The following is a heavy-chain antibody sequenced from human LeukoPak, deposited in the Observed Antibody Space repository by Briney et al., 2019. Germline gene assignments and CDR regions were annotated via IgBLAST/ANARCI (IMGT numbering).Heavy chain of an antibody. Sequence: SGPTLVNPTQTLTLTCTFSGFSLSTSGMRVSWIRQPPGKALEWLVRIDWDDDKFYSTSLKTRLTISKDTSKNQVVLTMTNMDPVDTATYYCAARISYCGGDCSNFDYWGQGTLVTVSS. V-gene: IGHV2-70*04. D-gene: IGHD2-21*02. CDR2: IDWDDDK. CDR1: GFSLSTSGMR. CDR3: AARISYCGGDCSNFDY. J-gene: IGHJ4*02.